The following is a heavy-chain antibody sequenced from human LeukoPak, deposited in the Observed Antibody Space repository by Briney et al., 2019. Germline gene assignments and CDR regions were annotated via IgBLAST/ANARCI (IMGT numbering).Heavy chain of an antibody. Sequence: GASVKVSCKASGDTFSSYAFSWVRQAPGQGLEWMGAIIPMSGTTHYAQNFQGRVTITSDESTRTVYLEVTSLRSEDTALYYCARSSNVFFAGDHWGQGTLVTVSS. CDR3: ARSSNVFFAGDH. V-gene: IGHV1-69*13. CDR1: GDTFSSYA. D-gene: IGHD2-2*01. CDR2: IIPMSGTT. J-gene: IGHJ4*02.